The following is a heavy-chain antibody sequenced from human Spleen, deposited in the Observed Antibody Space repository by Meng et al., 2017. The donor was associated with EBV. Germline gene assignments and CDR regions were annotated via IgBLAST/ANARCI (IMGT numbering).Heavy chain of an antibody. J-gene: IGHJ4*02. V-gene: IGHV1-3*01. CDR3: ARLYSGNHPIDDY. CDR1: GYSFISYV. Sequence: QVHLVPSGAEWKRPAASVTISCKASGYSFISYVIPWRSRAPGQGLEWMGWINPGSGNAKYSQKFQGRVTITTDTSASTTYMELRSLRSEDTAVYYCARLYSGNHPIDDYWGQGTLVTVSS. D-gene: IGHD1-26*01. CDR2: INPGSGNA.